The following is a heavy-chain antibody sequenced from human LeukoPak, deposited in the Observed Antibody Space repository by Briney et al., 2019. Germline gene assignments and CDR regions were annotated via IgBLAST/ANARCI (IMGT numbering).Heavy chain of an antibody. Sequence: GGSLRFSCAASGFTFSSYAMHWVRQAPGKGLEYVSAISSNGGSTYYANSVKGRFTISRDNSKNTLYLQMGSLRAEDMAVYYCASGGYYYGSGSYYPPDYWGQGTLVTVSS. CDR1: GFTFSSYA. D-gene: IGHD3-10*01. CDR3: ASGGYYYGSGSYYPPDY. CDR2: ISSNGGST. V-gene: IGHV3-64*01. J-gene: IGHJ4*02.